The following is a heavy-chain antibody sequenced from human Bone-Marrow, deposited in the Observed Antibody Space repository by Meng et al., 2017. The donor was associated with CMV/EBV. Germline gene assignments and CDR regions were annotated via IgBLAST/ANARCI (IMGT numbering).Heavy chain of an antibody. CDR3: AKLSGSYRDFDY. D-gene: IGHD1-26*01. CDR2: IRYDGSNK. V-gene: IGHV3-30*02. J-gene: IGHJ4*02. CDR1: GFTFSSYG. Sequence: GESLKISCAASGFTFSSYGMHWVRQAPGKGLEWVAFIRYDGSNKYYADSVKGRSTISRDNSKNTLYLQMNSLRAEDTAVYYCAKLSGSYRDFDYWGQGTLVTVSS.